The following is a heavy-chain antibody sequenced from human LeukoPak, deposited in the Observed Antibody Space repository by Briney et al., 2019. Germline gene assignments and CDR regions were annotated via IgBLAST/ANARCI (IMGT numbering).Heavy chain of an antibody. J-gene: IGHJ5*02. CDR1: GGSISSGGYY. Sequence: SQTLSLTCTVSGGSISSGGYYWSWIRQHPGKGLEWIGYIYYSGSTYYSPSLKSRVTISVDTSKNQFSLKLSSVTAADTAVYYCARDLRVGYYDSSGYSPWGQGTLVTVSS. CDR2: IYYSGST. V-gene: IGHV4-31*03. D-gene: IGHD3-22*01. CDR3: ARDLRVGYYDSSGYSP.